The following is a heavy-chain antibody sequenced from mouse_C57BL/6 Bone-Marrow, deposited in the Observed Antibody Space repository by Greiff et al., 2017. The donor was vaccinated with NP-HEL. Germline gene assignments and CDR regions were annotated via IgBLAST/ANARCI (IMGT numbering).Heavy chain of an antibody. CDR3: ARAELGLGAMDY. J-gene: IGHJ4*01. Sequence: ESGPGLVKPSQSLSLTCSVTGYSITSGYYWNWIRQFPGNKLEWMGYISYDGSNNYNPSLKNRISITRDTSKNQFFLKLNSVTTEDTATYYCARAELGLGAMDYWGQGTSVTVSS. V-gene: IGHV3-6*01. CDR2: ISYDGSN. D-gene: IGHD4-1*01. CDR1: GYSITSGYY.